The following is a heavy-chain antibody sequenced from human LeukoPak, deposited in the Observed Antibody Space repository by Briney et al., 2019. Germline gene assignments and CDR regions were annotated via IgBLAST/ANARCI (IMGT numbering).Heavy chain of an antibody. CDR2: ISGDGSRT. V-gene: IGHV3-43*02. D-gene: IGHD6-19*01. CDR1: GFTFDYYA. J-gene: IGHJ4*02. CDR3: AKVRPTRFVESSGWLELGY. Sequence: GGSLRLSCAASGFTFDYYAMHWVRQAPGKGLEWVSLISGDGSRTYYADSVKGRFTISRDNSKNSLYLQMNSLRTEDTAFYYCAKVRPTRFVESSGWLELGYWGQGTLVTVSS.